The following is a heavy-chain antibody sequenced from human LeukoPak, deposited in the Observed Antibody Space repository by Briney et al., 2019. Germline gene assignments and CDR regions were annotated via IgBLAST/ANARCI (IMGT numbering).Heavy chain of an antibody. CDR1: GFTFSSYW. CDR3: GRDRVVPAATFY. D-gene: IGHD2-2*01. J-gene: IGHJ4*02. V-gene: IGHV3-7*01. CDR2: INQLGNEK. Sequence: GGSLRLSCAASGFTFSSYWMSWIRQAPGRGLEWVANINQLGNEKNYVVSVNGRFTISRNNVDDSLYLEMNSLRVEDTAVYYCGRDRVVPAATFYWGQGVLVTVSS.